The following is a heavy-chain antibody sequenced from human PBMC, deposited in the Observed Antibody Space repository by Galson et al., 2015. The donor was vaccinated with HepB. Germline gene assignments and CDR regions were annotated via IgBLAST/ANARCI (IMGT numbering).Heavy chain of an antibody. D-gene: IGHD3-22*01. V-gene: IGHV3-30*18. Sequence: SLRLSCAASGFTFSSYGMHWVRQAPGKGLEWVAVISYDGSNKYYADSVKGRFTISRDNSKNTLYLQMNSLRAEDTAVYYCAKEQNYYDSSGYLDYWGQGTLVTVSS. CDR1: GFTFSSYG. J-gene: IGHJ4*02. CDR3: AKEQNYYDSSGYLDY. CDR2: ISYDGSNK.